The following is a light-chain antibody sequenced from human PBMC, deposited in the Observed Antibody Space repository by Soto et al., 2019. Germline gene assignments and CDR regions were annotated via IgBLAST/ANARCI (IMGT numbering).Light chain of an antibody. Sequence: DIKMTQSPSSLSAYVGDRVTITCRASQSISNYLNWYHQKAGKAPKLLIYSASSLQSGVPPRFSCSGSGTDFTLTISSLQPEDFATYYCQQSYTTPWTFGQGTKVEI. CDR1: QSISNY. CDR3: QQSYTTPWT. CDR2: SAS. J-gene: IGKJ1*01. V-gene: IGKV1-39*01.